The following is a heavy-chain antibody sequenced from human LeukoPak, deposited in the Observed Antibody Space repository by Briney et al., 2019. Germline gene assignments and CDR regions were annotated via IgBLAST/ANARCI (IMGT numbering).Heavy chain of an antibody. V-gene: IGHV4-34*01. CDR3: ARGRMPVPGEYELQPPLW. J-gene: IGHJ4*02. CDR1: GGSFSGYY. D-gene: IGHD1-1*01. Sequence: SETLSLTCAVYGGSFSGYYWSWIRQPPGKGLEWIGEINHSGTTNYNPSLKSRVTISVDTFKNQFSLRLSSVTAADTAMYYCARGRMPVPGEYELQPPLWWGQGTLVTVSS. CDR2: INHSGTT.